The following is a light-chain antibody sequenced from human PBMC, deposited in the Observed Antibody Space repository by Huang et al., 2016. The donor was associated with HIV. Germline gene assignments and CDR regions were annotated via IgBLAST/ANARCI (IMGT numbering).Light chain of an antibody. CDR1: QSVSSY. J-gene: IGKJ1*01. Sequence: EIVLTQSPATLSLSPGERATLACRASQSVSSYLAWYQQKPGQAPRLLLYDASNRATGIPARFSGSGSGTDFTLTISSLEPEDFAVYYCQQRSNWPPMTFGQGTKVEIK. CDR3: QQRSNWPPMT. CDR2: DAS. V-gene: IGKV3-11*01.